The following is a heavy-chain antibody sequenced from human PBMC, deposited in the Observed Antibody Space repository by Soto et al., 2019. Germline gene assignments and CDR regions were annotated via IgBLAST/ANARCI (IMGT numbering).Heavy chain of an antibody. Sequence: QVQLVQSGAEVKKPGSSVKVSCKASGGTFSSYVISWVRQAPGQGLEWMGGIIPIFGTANYAQKFQGRVTIPADESRSTADMELSSLRSEDMAVDYCARGADTDRVLIRDWVQGTLVTVSS. D-gene: IGHD5-18*01. CDR3: ARGADTDRVLIRD. CDR1: GGTFSSYV. V-gene: IGHV1-69*01. CDR2: IIPIFGTA. J-gene: IGHJ4*02.